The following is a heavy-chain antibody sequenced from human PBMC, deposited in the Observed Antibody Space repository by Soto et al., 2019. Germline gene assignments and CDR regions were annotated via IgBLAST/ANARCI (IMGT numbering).Heavy chain of an antibody. CDR1: GGSISNYF. J-gene: IGHJ4*02. Sequence: SETLSLTCTVSGGSISNYFCNWIRQPAGKGLEWIGRIDNSGSTNYNPSLKSRITMSADTSRNQFSLKLNSVTAADTAVYYCARGGQDFWSGPFDYWGQGATVTFSS. CDR2: IDNSGST. D-gene: IGHD3-3*01. V-gene: IGHV4-4*07. CDR3: ARGGQDFWSGPFDY.